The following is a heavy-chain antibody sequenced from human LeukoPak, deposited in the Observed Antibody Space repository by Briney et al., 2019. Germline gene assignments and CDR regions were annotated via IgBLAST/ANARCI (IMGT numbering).Heavy chain of an antibody. CDR3: ARDKRGTAMVNFSFDY. V-gene: IGHV3-30-3*01. CDR1: GFTFSSYA. D-gene: IGHD5-18*01. Sequence: GGSLRLFCAASGFTFSSYAMHWVRQAPGKGLEWVAVISYDGSNKYYADSVKGRFTISRDNSKNTLYLQMNSLRAEDTAVYYCARDKRGTAMVNFSFDYWGQGTLVTVSS. CDR2: ISYDGSNK. J-gene: IGHJ4*02.